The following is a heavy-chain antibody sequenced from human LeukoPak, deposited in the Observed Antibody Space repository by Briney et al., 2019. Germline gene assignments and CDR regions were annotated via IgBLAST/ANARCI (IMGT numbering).Heavy chain of an antibody. D-gene: IGHD2-8*01. CDR1: GGSISSYY. CDR3: ARAYCTNGVCYWFDP. J-gene: IGHJ5*02. V-gene: IGHV4-4*07. CDR2: IYTSGST. Sequence: SETLTLTCTVSGGSISSYYWSWIRQPAGKGLEWIGRIYTSGSTNYNPSLKSRVTMSVDTSKNQFSLKLSSVTAADTAVYYCARAYCTNGVCYWFDPWGQGTLVTVSS.